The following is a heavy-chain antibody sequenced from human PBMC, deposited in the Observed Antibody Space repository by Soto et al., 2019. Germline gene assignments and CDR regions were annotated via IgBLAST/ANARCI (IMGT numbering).Heavy chain of an antibody. CDR1: TFNFTSYA. D-gene: IGHD3-22*01. J-gene: IGHJ4*02. CDR2: ISYDGRDK. Sequence: QVQLVESGGGVVQPGTSLRLSCAASTFNFTSYAMHWVRQAPGKGLEWVAVISYDGRDKFYADSVQGRFPISRDNSKHTLYLHMNSLRTDDTAMSHCATGGIIVRWGQGTLVTVSS. CDR3: ATGGIIVR. V-gene: IGHV3-30*04.